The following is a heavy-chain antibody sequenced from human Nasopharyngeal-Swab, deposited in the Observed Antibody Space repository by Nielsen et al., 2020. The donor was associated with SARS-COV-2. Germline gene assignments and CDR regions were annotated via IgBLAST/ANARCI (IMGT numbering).Heavy chain of an antibody. J-gene: IGHJ5*02. CDR2: IYHSGST. CDR3: ARVTLGEDSYGDNWFDP. D-gene: IGHD5-18*01. Sequence: PGKGPEWIGSIYHSGSTYYNPSLKSRVTISVDTSKNQFSLKLSSVTAADTAVYYCARVTLGEDSYGDNWFDPWGQGTLVTVSS. V-gene: IGHV4-38-2*02.